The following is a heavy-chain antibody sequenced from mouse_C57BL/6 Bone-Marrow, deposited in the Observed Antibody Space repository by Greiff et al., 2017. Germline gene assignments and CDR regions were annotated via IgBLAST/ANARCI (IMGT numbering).Heavy chain of an antibody. J-gene: IGHJ3*01. CDR3: ARPTMITRWFAY. CDR1: GYTFTSYG. Sequence: VKVVESGAELARPGASVKLSCKASGYTFTSYGISWVKQRTGQGLEWIGEIYPRSGNTYYNEKFKGKATLTADKSSSTAYMELRSLTSEDSAVYFCARPTMITRWFAYWGQGTLVTVSA. V-gene: IGHV1-81*01. CDR2: IYPRSGNT. D-gene: IGHD2-4*01.